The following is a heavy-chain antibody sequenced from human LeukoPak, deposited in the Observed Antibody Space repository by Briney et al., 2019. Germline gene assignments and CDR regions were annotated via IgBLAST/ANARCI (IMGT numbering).Heavy chain of an antibody. CDR2: INPNSGGT. D-gene: IGHD3-22*01. CDR1: GYTFTGYY. Sequence: ASVKVSCKASGYTFTGYYMHWVRQAPGQGLEGMGWINPNSGGTNYAQKFQGRVTMTRDTSISTAYMELSRLRSDDTAVYHCARVNDSSGYTYFYYYGMDVWGQGTTVTVSS. CDR3: ARVNDSSGYTYFYYYGMDV. J-gene: IGHJ6*02. V-gene: IGHV1-2*02.